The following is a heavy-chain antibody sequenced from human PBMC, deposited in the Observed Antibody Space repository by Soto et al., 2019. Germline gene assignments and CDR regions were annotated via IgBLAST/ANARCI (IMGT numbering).Heavy chain of an antibody. V-gene: IGHV3-30*02. CDR2: PWYDGKTK. Sequence: GGSLRLSCAASGVTLRETGMHWVRQAPGKGLEWVAVPWYDGKTKYYADSVKDRFTVSRDDSINTLYLQMNSLRAEDTAVYYCAKDKPHYYDSSGYYPGDYWGQGTLVNISS. CDR3: AKDKPHYYDSSGYYPGDY. CDR1: GVTLRETG. D-gene: IGHD3-22*01. J-gene: IGHJ4*02.